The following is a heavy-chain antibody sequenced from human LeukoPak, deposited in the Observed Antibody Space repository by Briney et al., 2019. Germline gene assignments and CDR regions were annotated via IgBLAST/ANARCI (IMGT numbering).Heavy chain of an antibody. Sequence: AGGSLRLSCAASGFTFSNYAMYWVRQAPGKGLEWVAVISYDENNKYYTDSVKGRFTISRDNSKNTLYLQMNSLRAEDTAVYYCARSQRSDYWGQGTLVTVSS. CDR1: GFTFSNYA. V-gene: IGHV3-30-3*01. J-gene: IGHJ4*02. CDR2: ISYDENNK. CDR3: ARSQRSDY.